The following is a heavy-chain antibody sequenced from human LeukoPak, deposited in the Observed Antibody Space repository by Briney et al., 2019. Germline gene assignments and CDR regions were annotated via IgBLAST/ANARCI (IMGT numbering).Heavy chain of an antibody. CDR1: GXTFSDYA. CDR3: TSGGSGRDY. D-gene: IGHD2-15*01. CDR2: IRTTAYGGTT. Sequence: GGSLRLSCTASGXTFSDYAVNWVRQAPGKGLEWVGFIRTTAYGGTTEYAASVKGRFTLSRDDSKSIAYLQMNSLKTEDTAVYYCTSGGSGRDYWGQGTLVTVSS. J-gene: IGHJ4*02. V-gene: IGHV3-49*04.